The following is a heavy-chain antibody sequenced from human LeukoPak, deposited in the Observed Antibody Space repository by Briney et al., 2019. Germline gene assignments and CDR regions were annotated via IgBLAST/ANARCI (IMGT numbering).Heavy chain of an antibody. J-gene: IGHJ4*02. CDR1: GFTFSSYG. CDR2: ISYDGSNK. D-gene: IGHD6-19*01. CDR3: AKGDRSSGWSY. V-gene: IGHV3-30*18. Sequence: GGSLRLSCAASGFTFSSYGMHWVRQAPGKGLEWVAVISYDGSNKYYADSVKGRFTISRDNSKNTLYLQMNSLRAEDTAVYYCAKGDRSSGWSYWGQGTLVTVSS.